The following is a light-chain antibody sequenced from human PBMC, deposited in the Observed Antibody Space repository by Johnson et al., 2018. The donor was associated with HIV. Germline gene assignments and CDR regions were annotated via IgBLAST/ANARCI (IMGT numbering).Light chain of an antibody. J-gene: IGLJ1*01. CDR3: LGGDTSLRALGI. V-gene: IGLV1-41*02. CDR1: SSNIGNND. CDR2: DNN. Sequence: QSVLTQPPLVSAASGQKVTISCSGSSSNIGNNDVSWYQQLPGTAPKVLIYDNNKRPSGIPDRFSGSKSGTSATLGITGLWPEDWADYFCLGGDTSLRALGIFGTGTKVTVL.